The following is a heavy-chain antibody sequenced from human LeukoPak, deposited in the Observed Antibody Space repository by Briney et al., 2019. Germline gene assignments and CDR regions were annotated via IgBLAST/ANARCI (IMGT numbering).Heavy chain of an antibody. CDR3: AKENYGDSYDAFDI. J-gene: IGHJ3*02. V-gene: IGHV3-9*01. D-gene: IGHD4-17*01. Sequence: GRSLRLSCAASGFTFDDYAMHWVRQAPGKGLEWVSGISWNSGRTDYVDSVKGRFTISRDNARNSLYLQMHSLRAEDTALYYCAKENYGDSYDAFDIWGQGTLVTDSS. CDR2: ISWNSGRT. CDR1: GFTFDDYA.